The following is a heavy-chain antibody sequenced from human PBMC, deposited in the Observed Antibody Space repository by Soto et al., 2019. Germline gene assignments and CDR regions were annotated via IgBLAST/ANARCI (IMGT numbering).Heavy chain of an antibody. CDR2: FDPEDGET. CDR1: GYTLTELS. Sequence: GASVNVSCKVSGYTLTELSMHWVRQAPGKGLEWMGGFDPEDGETIYAQKFQGRVTITEDTSTDTAYMELSSLRSEDTAVYYCATARYCSSTSCYYYFDYWGQGTLVTVS. J-gene: IGHJ4*02. V-gene: IGHV1-24*01. CDR3: ATARYCSSTSCYYYFDY. D-gene: IGHD2-2*01.